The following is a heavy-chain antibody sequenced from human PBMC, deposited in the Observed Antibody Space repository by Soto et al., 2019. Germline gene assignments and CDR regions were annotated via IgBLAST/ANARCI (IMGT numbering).Heavy chain of an antibody. Sequence: GCLRLSCSASGFTCRSLTMNWFRHAAWEGLECFSTISSNSAYIYYTDALRGRFTISRDNAKNSLHLQMNSLRAEDTAVYYCTRDASRDSSARGWFDPWGPRTLVTVSS. J-gene: IGHJ5*02. CDR2: ISSNSAYI. CDR3: TRDASRDSSARGWFDP. D-gene: IGHD6-13*01. CDR1: GFTCRSLT. V-gene: IGHV3-21*01.